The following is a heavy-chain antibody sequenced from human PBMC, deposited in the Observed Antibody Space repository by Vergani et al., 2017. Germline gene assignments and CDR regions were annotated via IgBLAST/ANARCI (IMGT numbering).Heavy chain of an antibody. J-gene: IGHJ3*02. Sequence: QLQLQESGPGLVKPSETLSLTCSVSGGSISSSSYYWGWIRQPPGKGLEWIGSIYYSGSTNYNPSLKSRVTISVDTSKNQFSLKLSSVTAADTAVYYCAKTFPGIAAAGAGWDAFDIWGQGTMVTVSS. CDR1: GGSISSSSYY. CDR2: IYYSGST. D-gene: IGHD6-13*01. V-gene: IGHV4-39*07. CDR3: AKTFPGIAAAGAGWDAFDI.